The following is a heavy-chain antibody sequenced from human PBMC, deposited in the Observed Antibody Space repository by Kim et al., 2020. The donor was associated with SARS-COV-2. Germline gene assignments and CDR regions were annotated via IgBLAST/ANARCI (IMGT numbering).Heavy chain of an antibody. CDR2: IYPGDSDT. V-gene: IGHV5-51*01. Sequence: GESLKISCKGSGYSFTSYWIGWVRQMPGKGLEWMGIIYPGDSDTRYSPSFQGQVTISADKSISTAYLQCSSLNASDTAMYYCARQITMVVVVNYYYYYGMDVWGQGTTVTVSS. J-gene: IGHJ6*02. D-gene: IGHD3-22*01. CDR3: ARQITMVVVVNYYYYYGMDV. CDR1: GYSFTSYW.